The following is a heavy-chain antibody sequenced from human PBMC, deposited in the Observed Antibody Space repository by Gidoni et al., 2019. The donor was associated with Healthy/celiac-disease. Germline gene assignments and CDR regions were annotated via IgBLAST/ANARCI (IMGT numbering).Heavy chain of an antibody. V-gene: IGHV1-69*02. Sequence: QGQLVQSGAEVKKPGASVKVACKASGGTVSSYTISWVRQAPGQGLEWMGRIIPILGIANYAQKFQCRVTITADKSTSTAYMVLSRLRSEDTAVYYCARGPYRSAGAWCFDYWGQGTLVTVSS. J-gene: IGHJ4*02. CDR2: IIPILGIA. D-gene: IGHD6-19*01. CDR1: GGTVSSYT. CDR3: ARGPYRSAGAWCFDY.